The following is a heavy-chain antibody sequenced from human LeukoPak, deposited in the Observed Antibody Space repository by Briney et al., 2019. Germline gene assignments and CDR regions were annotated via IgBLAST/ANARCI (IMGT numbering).Heavy chain of an antibody. D-gene: IGHD1-26*01. V-gene: IGHV4-59*01. CDR3: ARDRRGVGAAPFDY. Sequence: SETLSLTCTVSGGSISSYYWSWIRQPPGKGLEWIGYIYYSGSTNYNPSLKSRVTISVDTSKNQFSLKLSSVTAADTAVYYCARDRRGVGAAPFDYWGRGTLVTVSS. CDR1: GGSISSYY. CDR2: IYYSGST. J-gene: IGHJ4*02.